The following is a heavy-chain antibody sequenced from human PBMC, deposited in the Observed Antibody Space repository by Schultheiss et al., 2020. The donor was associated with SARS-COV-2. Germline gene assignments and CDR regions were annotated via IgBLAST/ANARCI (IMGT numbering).Heavy chain of an antibody. D-gene: IGHD3-16*02. J-gene: IGHJ4*02. CDR2: IWYDGSNK. CDR3: ARSSPVWGSYRYSFDY. Sequence: GESLKISCAASGFTFSSYGMHWVRQAPGKGLEWVAVIWYDGSNKNFADSVKGRFTISRDNSKNTLYLQMNSLRAEDTAVYYCARSSPVWGSYRYSFDYWGQGTLVTVSS. CDR1: GFTFSSYG. V-gene: IGHV3-33*01.